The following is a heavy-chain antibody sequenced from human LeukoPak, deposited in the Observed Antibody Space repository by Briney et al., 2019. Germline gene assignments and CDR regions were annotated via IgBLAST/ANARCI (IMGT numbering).Heavy chain of an antibody. D-gene: IGHD3-22*01. Sequence: GESLKISCKGSGYRFNAYWIAWVRPMPGKGLEWMGIIYPDDSDTRYSPSFQGQVTISADKSVRTAYLQWSSLKASDTTMYYCARPNITSSYDSRGYDVWGQGTMVTVSS. J-gene: IGHJ3*01. CDR1: GYRFNAYW. CDR2: IYPDDSDT. CDR3: ARPNITSSYDSRGYDV. V-gene: IGHV5-51*01.